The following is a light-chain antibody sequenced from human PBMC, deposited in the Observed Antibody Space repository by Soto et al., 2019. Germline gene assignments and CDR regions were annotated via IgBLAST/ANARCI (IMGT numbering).Light chain of an antibody. V-gene: IGKV2-30*01. CDR3: KQATHWPPPT. CDR1: QSLVSSDGNTY. J-gene: IGKJ5*01. CDR2: KVS. Sequence: DVVMTQSPLSLPVTLGQSASITCRSSQSLVSSDGNTYLNRFQQRPGQSPRRLIYKVSNRDSGVPASCGGSGSGTAFHLKITRVEAEDVGVYYCKQATHWPPPTFGQGTRLEIK.